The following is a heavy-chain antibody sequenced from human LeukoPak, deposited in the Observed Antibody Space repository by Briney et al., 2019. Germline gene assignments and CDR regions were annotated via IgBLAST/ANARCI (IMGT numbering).Heavy chain of an antibody. V-gene: IGHV1/OR15-1*01. Sequence: ASVKVSCKASGYIFTDYYMHWVRQAPGQELGWMGRINPNSGGTNYAQKFQGRVTMTRDTSISTAYTELSSLRSEDTAVYYCARVEHYYDSSGYYPVPYYYYYGMDVWGQGTTVTVSS. CDR3: ARVEHYYDSSGYYPVPYYYYYGMDV. CDR1: GYIFTDYY. J-gene: IGHJ6*02. D-gene: IGHD3-22*01. CDR2: INPNSGGT.